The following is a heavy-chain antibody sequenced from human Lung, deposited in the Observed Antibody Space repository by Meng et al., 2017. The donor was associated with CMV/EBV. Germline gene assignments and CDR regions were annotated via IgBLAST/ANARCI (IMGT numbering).Heavy chain of an antibody. V-gene: IGHV4-30-4*01. CDR2: IHHSGSA. D-gene: IGHD2-21*01. CDR1: GGSMSSGNYY. Sequence: QVQRQEPGPGLVEPSQTLSLTCTVSGGSMSSGNYYWSWIRQPPGKGLEWIGYIHHSGSAYYNPSLKSRVSISVDKSKNQFSLNLNSMTAADTAVYYCASFDHIPRRNYFDYWDQGTLVTVSS. CDR3: ASFDHIPRRNYFDY. J-gene: IGHJ4*02.